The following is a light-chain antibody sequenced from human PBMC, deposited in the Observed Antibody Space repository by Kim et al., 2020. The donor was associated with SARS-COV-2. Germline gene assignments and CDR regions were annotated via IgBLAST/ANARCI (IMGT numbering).Light chain of an antibody. CDR3: QHYSSYPYT. CDR1: QDITNS. V-gene: IGKV1-16*01. J-gene: IGKJ2*01. CDR2: ASS. Sequence: SASVGDRVTLPCRASQDITNSLAWFQQKPGKVPKSLIYASSILQTGVPSRFSGSGSGTDFTLTISSLQPDDFATYYCQHYSSYPYTFGQGTKLEI.